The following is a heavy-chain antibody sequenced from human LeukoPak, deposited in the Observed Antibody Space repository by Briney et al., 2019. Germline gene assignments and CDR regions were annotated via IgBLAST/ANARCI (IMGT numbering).Heavy chain of an antibody. D-gene: IGHD3-16*01. CDR3: GRVGDGAFDI. CDR2: IYFTGNT. V-gene: IGHV4-59*01. J-gene: IGHJ3*02. CDR1: GDSISSYY. Sequence: SETLSLTCTVSGDSISSYYWSWIRQPPGKGLEWIGYIYFTGNTNNNPSLKSRVTISVDTSENQFSLRLTSVTAADTAVYYCGRVGDGAFDIWGQGTMVTVSS.